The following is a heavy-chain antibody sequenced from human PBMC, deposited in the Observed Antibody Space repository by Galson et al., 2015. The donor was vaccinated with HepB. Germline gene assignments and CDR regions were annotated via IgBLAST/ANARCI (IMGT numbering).Heavy chain of an antibody. CDR3: ARFYNEWELLDAFDI. Sequence: SLRLSCAAPGFSFSNYSMNWVRQAPGKGLEWVSSISSSSTYIYYADSVKGRFTISRDNAKNSLYLQMNSLRAEDTAVYYCARFYNEWELLDAFDIWGQGTMVTVSS. D-gene: IGHD1-26*01. CDR2: ISSSSTYI. CDR1: GFSFSNYS. J-gene: IGHJ3*02. V-gene: IGHV3-21*01.